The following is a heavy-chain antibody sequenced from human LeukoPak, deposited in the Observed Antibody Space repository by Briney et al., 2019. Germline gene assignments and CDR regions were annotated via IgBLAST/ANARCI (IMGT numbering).Heavy chain of an antibody. J-gene: IGHJ4*02. CDR2: ISSNGGST. CDR3: AKDRGGAPPYYFDY. CDR1: GFTFSSYA. Sequence: GGSLRLSCSASGFTFSSYAMHWVRQAPGKGLEYVSAISSNGGSTYYADSVKGRFTISRDNSKNTLYLQMNSLRAEDTAVYYCAKDRGGAPPYYFDYWGQGTLVTVSS. D-gene: IGHD3-16*01. V-gene: IGHV3-64*04.